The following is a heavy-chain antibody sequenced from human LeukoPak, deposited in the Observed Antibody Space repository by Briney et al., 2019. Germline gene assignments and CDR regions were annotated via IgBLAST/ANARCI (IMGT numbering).Heavy chain of an antibody. J-gene: IGHJ5*02. CDR3: ARADRLHGGPYLIGP. V-gene: IGHV1-2*02. D-gene: IGHD2-21*01. CDR2: INPNSGGT. CDR1: GYSFTDYY. Sequence: ASVEVSCKTSGYSFTDYYMHWVRQAPGQGLEWMGWINPNSGGTSSAQKFQGRVTMTRDTSISTVYMEVSWLTSDDTAIYYCARADRLHGGPYLIGPWGQGTLVTVSS.